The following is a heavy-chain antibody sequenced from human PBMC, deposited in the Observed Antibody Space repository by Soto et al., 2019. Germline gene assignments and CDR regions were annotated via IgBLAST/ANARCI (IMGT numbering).Heavy chain of an antibody. D-gene: IGHD5-12*01. CDR1: GGTFSSYT. V-gene: IGHV1-69*02. Sequence: SVKVSCKASGGTFSSYTISWVRQAPGQGLEWMGRIIPILGIANYAQKFQGRVTITADKSTSTAYMELSSLRSEDTAVYYCARVTVVATITHYYYYMDVWGKGTTVTVSS. J-gene: IGHJ6*03. CDR2: IIPILGIA. CDR3: ARVTVVATITHYYYYMDV.